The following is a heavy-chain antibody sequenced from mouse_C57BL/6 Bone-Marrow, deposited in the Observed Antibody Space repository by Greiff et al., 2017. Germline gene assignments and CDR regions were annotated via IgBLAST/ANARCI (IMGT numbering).Heavy chain of an antibody. V-gene: IGHV5-12*01. CDR3: ARHDLSYYGSSSAWFAY. CDR2: ISNGGGST. D-gene: IGHD1-1*01. J-gene: IGHJ3*01. CDR1: GFTFSDYY. Sequence: EVHLVESGGGLVQPGGSLKLSCAASGFTFSDYYMYWVRQTPEKRLEWVAYISNGGGSTYYPDTVKGRFTISRDNAKNTLYLQMSRLKSEDTAMYYCARHDLSYYGSSSAWFAYWGQGTLVTVSA.